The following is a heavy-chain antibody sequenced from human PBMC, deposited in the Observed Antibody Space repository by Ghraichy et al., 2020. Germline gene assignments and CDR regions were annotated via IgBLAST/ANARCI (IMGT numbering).Heavy chain of an antibody. CDR3: ARRQNLIRGVNCFAP. CDR2: IYWNDEK. Sequence: SGPTLVKPTQTLTLTCSFSGFSLSTSGVGVGWIRQPPGKALEWLALIYWNDEKSYSPSLKSRLTITKDTSKNQVVLTMTNVDPVDTATYYCARRQNLIRGVNCFAPWGQGTLVTVSS. CDR1: GFSLSTSGVG. J-gene: IGHJ5*02. D-gene: IGHD3-10*01. V-gene: IGHV2-5*01.